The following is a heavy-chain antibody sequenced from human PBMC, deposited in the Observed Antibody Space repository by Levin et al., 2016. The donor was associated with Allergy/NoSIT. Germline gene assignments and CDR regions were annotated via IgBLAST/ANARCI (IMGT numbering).Heavy chain of an antibody. CDR2: ISGSGGST. V-gene: IGHV3-23*01. D-gene: IGHD3-10*01. CDR1: GFTFSSYA. Sequence: GGSLRLSCAASGFTFSSYAMSWVRQAPGKGLEWVSAISGSGGSTYYADSVKGRFTISRDNSKNTLYLQMNSLRAEDTAVYYCAKVERTMVRGGYYYGMDVWGQGTTVTVSS. CDR3: AKVERTMVRGGYYYGMDV. J-gene: IGHJ6*02.